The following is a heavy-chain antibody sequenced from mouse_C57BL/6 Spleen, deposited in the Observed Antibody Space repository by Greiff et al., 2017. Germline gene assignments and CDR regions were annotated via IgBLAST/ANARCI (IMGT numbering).Heavy chain of an antibody. CDR2: IYPRSGNT. CDR3: ERGEGYYGRSYTFAY. J-gene: IGHJ3*01. D-gene: IGHD1-1*01. CDR1: GYTFTSYG. V-gene: IGHV1-81*01. Sequence: QVQLQQSGAELARPGASVKLSCKASGYTFTSYGISWVKQRTGQGLEWIGEIYPRSGNTYYNEKFKGKATLTADKSSSTAYMELRSLTSEDAAVYFCERGEGYYGRSYTFAYWGQGTLVTVSA.